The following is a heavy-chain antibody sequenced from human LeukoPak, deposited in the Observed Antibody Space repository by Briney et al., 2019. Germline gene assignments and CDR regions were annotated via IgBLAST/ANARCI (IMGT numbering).Heavy chain of an antibody. CDR3: ARSRQQLVWFDP. CDR2: ISAYNGNT. Sequence: ASVKVSCKASGYTFTSYGISWVRQAPGQGLEWMGWISAYNGNTNYAQKLQGRVTMTTDTSTSTAYMELRSLRSADTAVYYCARSRQQLVWFDPWGQGTLVTVSS. V-gene: IGHV1-18*01. CDR1: GYTFTSYG. D-gene: IGHD6-13*01. J-gene: IGHJ5*02.